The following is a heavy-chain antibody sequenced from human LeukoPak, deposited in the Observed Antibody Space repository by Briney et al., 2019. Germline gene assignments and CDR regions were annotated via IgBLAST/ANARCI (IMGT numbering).Heavy chain of an antibody. CDR1: GGSISSGGYY. Sequence: SETLSLTCTVSGGSISSGGYYWSWIRQHPGKGLEWIGYIYYSGSTYYNPSLKSRVTISVDTSKNQFSLKLSSATAADTAVYYCARRHDFWSGYPDYYYGMDVWGQGTTVTVSS. CDR3: ARRHDFWSGYPDYYYGMDV. V-gene: IGHV4-31*03. CDR2: IYYSGST. J-gene: IGHJ6*02. D-gene: IGHD3-3*01.